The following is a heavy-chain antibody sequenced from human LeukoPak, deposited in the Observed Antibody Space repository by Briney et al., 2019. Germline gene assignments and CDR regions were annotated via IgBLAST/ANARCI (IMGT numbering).Heavy chain of an antibody. J-gene: IGHJ4*02. CDR1: GGSFSGYY. Sequence: SETLSLTCAVYGGSFSGYYWSWIRQPPGKGLEWIAEINHSGSTKYNPSLKSRVTISVDTSKNQFSLKLTSVTAADTAVYYCAAVRESYYTVYYFNYWGQGTLVTVSS. V-gene: IGHV4-34*01. CDR3: AAVRESYYTVYYFNY. D-gene: IGHD3-10*01. CDR2: INHSGST.